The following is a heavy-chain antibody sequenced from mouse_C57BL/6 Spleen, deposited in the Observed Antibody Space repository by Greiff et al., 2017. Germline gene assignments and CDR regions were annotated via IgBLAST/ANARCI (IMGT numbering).Heavy chain of an antibody. J-gene: IGHJ2*01. Sequence: QVQLQQPGAELVRPGSSVKLSCKASGYTFTSYWMHWVKQRPIQGLEWIGNIYPSDSETHYNQKFKDKATLTVDKSSSTAYMQLSSLTSEDSAVYYCARGDSNYPYYFDYWGQGTTLTVSS. CDR3: ARGDSNYPYYFDY. V-gene: IGHV1-52*01. D-gene: IGHD2-5*01. CDR2: IYPSDSET. CDR1: GYTFTSYW.